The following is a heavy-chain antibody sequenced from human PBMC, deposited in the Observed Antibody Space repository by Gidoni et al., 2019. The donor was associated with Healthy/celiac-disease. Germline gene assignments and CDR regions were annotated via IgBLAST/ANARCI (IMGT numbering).Heavy chain of an antibody. CDR3: ARGGSSSWYTGYYYYGMDV. Sequence: QVQLQQWGAGLLQPSETLSLTCAVYGVSFSGSYWSWIRPPPGKGLEWIGEINHSGSTNYNPSLKSRVTISVDTAKNQFSLKLSSVTAADTAVYYCARGGSSSWYTGYYYYGMDVWGQGTTVTVSS. D-gene: IGHD6-13*01. J-gene: IGHJ6*02. CDR1: GVSFSGSY. CDR2: INHSGST. V-gene: IGHV4-34*01.